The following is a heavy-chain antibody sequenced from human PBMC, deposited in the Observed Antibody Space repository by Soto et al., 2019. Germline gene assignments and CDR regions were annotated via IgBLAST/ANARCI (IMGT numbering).Heavy chain of an antibody. CDR1: GYSFTSYW. CDR3: ARHRINMIEPGDAFDI. J-gene: IGHJ3*02. CDR2: IYPGDSDT. V-gene: IGHV5-51*01. Sequence: PGESLKISCNGSGYSFTSYWIGWVRQMPGKGLEWMGIIYPGDSDTRYSPSFQGQVTISADKSISTAYLQWSSLKASDTAMYYCARHRINMIEPGDAFDIWGQGTMVTVSS. D-gene: IGHD3-22*01.